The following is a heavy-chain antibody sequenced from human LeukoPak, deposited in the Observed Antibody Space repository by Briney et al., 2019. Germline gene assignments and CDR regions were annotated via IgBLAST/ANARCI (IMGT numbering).Heavy chain of an antibody. CDR3: ARLGLNSSGSVGYFDY. J-gene: IGHJ4*02. D-gene: IGHD6-19*01. Sequence: PSETLSLTCAVYGGSFSGYHWSWIRQPPGKGLEWIGEINHSGSTNYNPSLKSRVTTSVDTSKNQFSLKLSSVTAADTAVYYCARLGLNSSGSVGYFDYWGQGTLVTVSS. CDR2: INHSGST. CDR1: GGSFSGYH. V-gene: IGHV4-34*01.